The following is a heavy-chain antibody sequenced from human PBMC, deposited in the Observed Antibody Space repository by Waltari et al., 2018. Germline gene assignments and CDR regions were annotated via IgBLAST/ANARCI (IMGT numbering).Heavy chain of an antibody. J-gene: IGHJ4*02. D-gene: IGHD6-19*01. V-gene: IGHV4-38-2*01. CDR1: GYSISSGYY. CDR3: ARTQWLATFDY. Sequence: QVQLQESGPGLVKPSETLSLTCAVSGYSISSGYYWGWIRQPPGKGLEWIGSIYHSGSTYYTPALKSRVTISVDTSKNQFALKLSSVTAADTAVYYCARTQWLATFDYWGQGTLVTVSS. CDR2: IYHSGST.